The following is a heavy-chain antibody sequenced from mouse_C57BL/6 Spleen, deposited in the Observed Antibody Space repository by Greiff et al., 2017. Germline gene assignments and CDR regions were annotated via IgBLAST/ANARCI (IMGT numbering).Heavy chain of an antibody. J-gene: IGHJ2*01. CDR2: IYPGSGST. CDR3: ARLAITTPLMDY. V-gene: IGHV1-55*01. Sequence: QVQLQQPGAELVKPGASVKMSCKASGYTFTSYWITWVKQRPGQGLEWIGDIYPGSGSTNYNKKFKSKATLTVDTSSSTAYMQLSSLTSEDSAVYYCARLAITTPLMDYWGQGTTLTVSS. CDR1: GYTFTSYW. D-gene: IGHD2-4*01.